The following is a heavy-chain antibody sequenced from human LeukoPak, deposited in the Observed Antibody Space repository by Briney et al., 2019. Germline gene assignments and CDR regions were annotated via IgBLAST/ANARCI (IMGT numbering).Heavy chain of an antibody. D-gene: IGHD5/OR15-5a*01. CDR1: GDSISNHIYY. J-gene: IGHJ3*02. Sequence: SETLSLTCAVSGDSISNHIYYWDWIRQTPGKGLEWIGAVYYTGNAFYNPSLKSRVTISVDTSDNRFSLHLSSVNAADTAIYYCARLRALSGHRGAFDIWGQGTLVTVSS. CDR3: ARLRALSGHRGAFDI. V-gene: IGHV4-39*01. CDR2: VYYTGNA.